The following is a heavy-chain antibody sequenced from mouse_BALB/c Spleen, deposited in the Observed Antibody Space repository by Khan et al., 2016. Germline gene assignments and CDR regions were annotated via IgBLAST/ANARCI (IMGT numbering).Heavy chain of an antibody. Sequence: EVQLQESGPGLVKPSQSLSLTCSVTGYSITSGYYWNWIRQFPGNKLEWMGYISYDGYNDYHPSLKNRISITRDPSKNQFFLKLSSVATEDTATYYCARDGYYGWFAYWGQGTLVTVSA. CDR2: ISYDGYN. CDR1: GYSITSGYY. V-gene: IGHV3-6*02. J-gene: IGHJ3*01. CDR3: ARDGYYGWFAY. D-gene: IGHD2-3*01.